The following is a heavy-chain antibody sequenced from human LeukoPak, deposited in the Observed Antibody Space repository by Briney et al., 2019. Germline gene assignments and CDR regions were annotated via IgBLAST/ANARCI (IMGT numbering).Heavy chain of an antibody. CDR1: GFKFRRYG. CDR2: IWYDGSDK. Sequence: PGGALRLSCVASGFKFRRYGHHWGRQGPRKGVGWVAIIWYDGSDKYYADSVKGRFTISRDNSRNTLYLQMNSLRAEDTAVYYCARDLGSSGFFDYWGQGTLVTVSP. D-gene: IGHD6-19*01. CDR3: ARDLGSSGFFDY. J-gene: IGHJ4*02. V-gene: IGHV3-33*01.